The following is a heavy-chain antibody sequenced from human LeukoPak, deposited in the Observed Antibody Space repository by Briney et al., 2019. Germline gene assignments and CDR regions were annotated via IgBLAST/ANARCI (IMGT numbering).Heavy chain of an antibody. CDR1: GFTFSSYG. V-gene: IGHV3-23*01. D-gene: IGHD1-26*01. Sequence: PGGSLTLSCAASGFTFSSYGMSWVRQAPGKGLEWVSVISGSGDGTYYADSVKGRFTISRDNSKNTLYLQMNSLRAEDTAVYYCAKGGKWDVTPFDYWGQGTLVTVSS. J-gene: IGHJ4*02. CDR3: AKGGKWDVTPFDY. CDR2: ISGSGDGT.